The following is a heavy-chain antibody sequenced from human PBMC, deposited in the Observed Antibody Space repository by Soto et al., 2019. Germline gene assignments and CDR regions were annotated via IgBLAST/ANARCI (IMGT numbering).Heavy chain of an antibody. J-gene: IGHJ4*02. Sequence: SVKVSCKASGGTFSSYAISWFRQAPGQGLEWMGGIIPIFGTANYAQKFQGRVTITADKSTSTAYMELSSLRSEDTAVYYCASPLIPYYYDSSGYPFEYWGQGTMVTVSS. CDR1: GGTFSSYA. CDR3: ASPLIPYYYDSSGYPFEY. CDR2: IIPIFGTA. D-gene: IGHD3-22*01. V-gene: IGHV1-69*06.